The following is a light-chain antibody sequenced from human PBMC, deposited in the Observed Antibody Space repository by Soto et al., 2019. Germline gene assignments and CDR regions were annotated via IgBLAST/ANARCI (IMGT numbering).Light chain of an antibody. CDR1: SSDVGGYNY. J-gene: IGLJ2*01. CDR2: EVS. Sequence: QSVLTQPPSASGSPGQPVTISCTGTSSDVGGYNYVSWYQQHPGKAPKLMIYEVSKRPSGVPDRFSGSKSGNTASLTVSGLQAEDEADYYCSSYAGSSVVVFGGGTKVTVL. V-gene: IGLV2-8*01. CDR3: SSYAGSSVVV.